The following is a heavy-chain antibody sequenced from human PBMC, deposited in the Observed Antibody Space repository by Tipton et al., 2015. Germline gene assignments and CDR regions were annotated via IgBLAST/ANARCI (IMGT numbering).Heavy chain of an antibody. Sequence: WIRQSPGKGLEWIGYISYSGSTHYNPSLKRRVTISLDTSKNQFSLKLSSVTAADTAFYYCARCSDYYDSSGFWYNWFDPWGQGTLVTVSS. V-gene: IGHV4-59*01. CDR3: ARCSDYYDSSGFWYNWFDP. CDR2: ISYSGST. D-gene: IGHD3-22*01. J-gene: IGHJ5*02.